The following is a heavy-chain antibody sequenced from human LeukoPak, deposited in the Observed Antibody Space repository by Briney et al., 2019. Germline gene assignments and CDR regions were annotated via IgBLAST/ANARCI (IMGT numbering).Heavy chain of an antibody. CDR1: GDSISSGSYY. CDR3: ARALNYDNNFDY. CDR2: IYRSGRT. Sequence: SETLSLTCTVSGDSISSGSYYWSWIRQPAGEGLEWIGRIYRSGRTHYSPSLKSRVTISVDTSRNQFSLRLSSVTAADTAVYYCARALNYDNNFDYWGQGTLVTVSS. V-gene: IGHV4-61*02. J-gene: IGHJ4*02. D-gene: IGHD3-16*01.